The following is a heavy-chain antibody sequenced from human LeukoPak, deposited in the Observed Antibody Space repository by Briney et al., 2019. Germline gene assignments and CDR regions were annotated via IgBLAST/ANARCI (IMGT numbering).Heavy chain of an antibody. D-gene: IGHD3-9*01. CDR2: IKQDGSEK. V-gene: IGHV3-7*01. CDR1: GFTFSSYW. CDR3: ARRSSILTGYYDFDY. Sequence: GGSLRLSCAASGFTFSSYWMSWVRQAPGKGLEWVANIKQDGSEKYYVDSVKGRFTISRDNAKNSLYLQMNSLRAEDTAVYYCARRSSILTGYYDFDYWGQGTLVTVSS. J-gene: IGHJ4*02.